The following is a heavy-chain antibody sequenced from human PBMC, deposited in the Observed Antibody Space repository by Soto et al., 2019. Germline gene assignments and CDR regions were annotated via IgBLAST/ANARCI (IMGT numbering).Heavy chain of an antibody. D-gene: IGHD6-13*01. Sequence: GGSLRVSCAAPGFTFSTYSMNWVRQAPGKGLEWISYISSSSDIIYYADSVKGRFTISRDNAKNSLFLQMNSLRDEDTAVYYCARPYSNRWSIFYGLDVWGQGTTVTVSS. J-gene: IGHJ6*02. CDR3: ARPYSNRWSIFYGLDV. CDR2: ISSSSDII. CDR1: GFTFSTYS. V-gene: IGHV3-48*02.